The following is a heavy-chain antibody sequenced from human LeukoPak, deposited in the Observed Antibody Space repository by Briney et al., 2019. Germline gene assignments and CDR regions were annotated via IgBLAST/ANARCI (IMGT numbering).Heavy chain of an antibody. CDR2: ISANNGDT. Sequence: ASVKVSCKASGFNFDSNGISWVRQAPGQGLEWMGWISANNGDTNYTQKLQGRVTMTTDTSTSTAYMELRSLRSDDTAVYYCARGPLMVRGVPFDYWGQEPWSPSPQ. D-gene: IGHD3-10*01. J-gene: IGHJ4*01. CDR1: GFNFDSNG. CDR3: ARGPLMVRGVPFDY. V-gene: IGHV1-18*01.